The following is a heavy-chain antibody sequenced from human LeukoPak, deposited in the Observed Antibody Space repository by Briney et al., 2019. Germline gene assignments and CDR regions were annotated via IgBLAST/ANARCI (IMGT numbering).Heavy chain of an antibody. D-gene: IGHD1-26*01. CDR2: IKPDGSAK. Sequence: PGGSLRLSCAVSGFTLNNYWMSWVRQAPGRGLEWVANIKPDGSAKYYVDSVKGRFTISSDNAKNSLYLQMSSPRAGDTAAYYCARERLGYSDLQYWGQGTLVAVSS. V-gene: IGHV3-7*05. CDR1: GFTLNNYW. J-gene: IGHJ4*02. CDR3: ARERLGYSDLQY.